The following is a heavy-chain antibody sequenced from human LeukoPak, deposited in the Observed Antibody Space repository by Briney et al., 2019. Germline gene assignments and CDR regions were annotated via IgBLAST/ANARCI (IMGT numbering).Heavy chain of an antibody. V-gene: IGHV3-23*01. J-gene: IGHJ4*02. CDR1: GFTFSSYA. CDR2: ISGSGANT. Sequence: GGSLRLSCAASGFTFSSYAMTWVPQAPGKGLEWVSAISGSGANTYYADSVKGRFTISRDNSKNTLYLQMNSLRAEDTAVYYCAKNRRWLQFCEFDYWGQGTLVTVSS. D-gene: IGHD5-24*01. CDR3: AKNRRWLQFCEFDY.